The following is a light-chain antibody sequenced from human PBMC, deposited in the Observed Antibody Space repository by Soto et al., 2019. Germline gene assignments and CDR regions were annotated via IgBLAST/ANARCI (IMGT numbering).Light chain of an antibody. CDR2: EVS. V-gene: IGLV2-14*01. Sequence: QSALTQPGSVSGSPGQSITISCTGTSSDVGNYKYVSWYQQHPGKAPKLMIYEVSNRPSGVSNRFSGSKSGNTASLTISGLQAEDETDYYCFSYTSSGTYVFGTGTKLTVL. CDR3: FSYTSSGTYV. J-gene: IGLJ1*01. CDR1: SSDVGNYKY.